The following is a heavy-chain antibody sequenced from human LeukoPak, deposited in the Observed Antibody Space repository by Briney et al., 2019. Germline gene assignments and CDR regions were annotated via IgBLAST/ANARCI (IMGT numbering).Heavy chain of an antibody. CDR2: IKEDGSEK. Sequence: GGSLRLSCAASGFTFSNSLMSWFRQAPGKGLEWVAFIKEDGSEKNYVESVKGRFTISRDNAKNSLYLQMNSLRVEDTAVYYCARGHWWVDPWGQGTLVTVSS. J-gene: IGHJ5*02. V-gene: IGHV3-7*01. CDR3: ARGHWWVDP. CDR1: GFTFSNSL.